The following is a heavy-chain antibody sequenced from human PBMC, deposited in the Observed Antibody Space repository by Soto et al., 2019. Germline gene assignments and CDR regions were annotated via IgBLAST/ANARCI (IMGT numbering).Heavy chain of an antibody. V-gene: IGHV4-39*01. D-gene: IGHD2-15*01. J-gene: IGHJ6*02. CDR2: IYYSGST. CDR3: ARRVVVVVAATLYYYGMDV. CDR1: GGSISSSSYY. Sequence: QLQLQESGPGLVKPSETLSLTCTVSGGSISSSSYYWGWIRQPPGKGLEWIGSIYYSGSTYYNPSLKSRVTIAVDTSKNQFALKLRSVTAADTAVYYCARRVVVVVAATLYYYGMDVWGQGTTVTVSS.